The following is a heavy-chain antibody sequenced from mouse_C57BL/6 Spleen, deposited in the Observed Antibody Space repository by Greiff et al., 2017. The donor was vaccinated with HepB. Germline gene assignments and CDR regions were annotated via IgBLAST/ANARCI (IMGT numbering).Heavy chain of an antibody. J-gene: IGHJ2*01. CDR2: ISDGGSYT. CDR1: GFTFSSYA. CDR3: ARDELQTYFDY. Sequence: EVKLMESGGGLVKPGGSLKLSCAASGFTFSSYAMSWVRQTPEKRLEWVATISDGGSYTYYPDNVKGRFTISRDNAKNNLYLQMSHLKSEDTAMYYCARDELQTYFDYWGQGTTLTVSS. V-gene: IGHV5-4*01.